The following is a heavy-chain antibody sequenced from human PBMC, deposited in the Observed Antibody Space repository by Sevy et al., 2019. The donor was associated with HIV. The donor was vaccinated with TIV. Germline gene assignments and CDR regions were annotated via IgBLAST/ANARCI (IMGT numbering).Heavy chain of an antibody. V-gene: IGHV3-48*01. CDR3: ARVRDRYCSGGSYYYGYFFDY. CDR1: GFIFSNYY. Sequence: GGSLRLPCAASGFIFSNYYMTWVRQAPGKGLEWVSYISDRSDTISYADSVKGRFTISRDNAKNALYLQMSSLRGEDTAVYYCARVRDRYCSGGSYYYGYFFDYWGQGTLVTVSS. J-gene: IGHJ4*02. D-gene: IGHD2-15*01. CDR2: ISDRSDTI.